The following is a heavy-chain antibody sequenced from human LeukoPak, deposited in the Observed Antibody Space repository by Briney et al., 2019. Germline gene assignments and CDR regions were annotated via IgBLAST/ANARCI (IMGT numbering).Heavy chain of an antibody. D-gene: IGHD3-22*01. CDR2: ISYDGSNK. J-gene: IGHJ4*02. V-gene: IGHV3-30-3*01. CDR3: ARDHYDSSGYPSD. Sequence: GGSLRLSCAASGFTFSSYAMHWVRQAPGKGMEWEAVISYDGSNKYYADSVKGRFTISRDNSKNTLYLQMNSLRAEDTAVYYCARDHYDSSGYPSDWGQGTLVTVSS. CDR1: GFTFSSYA.